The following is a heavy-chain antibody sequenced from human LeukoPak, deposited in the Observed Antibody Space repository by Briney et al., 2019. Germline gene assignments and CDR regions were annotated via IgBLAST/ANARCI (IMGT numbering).Heavy chain of an antibody. CDR1: GFAFSSYG. V-gene: IGHV3-30*02. CDR3: AKNAATYFYDRSGYYDNFVY. CDR2: IRYNGTIK. Sequence: GGSLRLSCATSGFAFSSYGMHWVRQAPGKGLEWVGFIRYNGTIKYYADSMKGRFTISRDNSKNTLYLQMNTLRADDTAVYYCAKNAATYFYDRSGYYDNFVYWGQGTLVTVSS. J-gene: IGHJ4*02. D-gene: IGHD3-22*01.